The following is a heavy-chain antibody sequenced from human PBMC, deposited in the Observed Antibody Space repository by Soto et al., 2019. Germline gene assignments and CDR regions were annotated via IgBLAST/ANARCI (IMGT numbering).Heavy chain of an antibody. V-gene: IGHV3-23*01. CDR1: GFTFNSND. J-gene: IGHJ4*02. Sequence: GGSLRLSCAVSGFTFNSNDMTWVRQAPGKGLEWVSTISSSGAFTYHADSVRGRLTISRDNSKNTVYLQMNSLRAEDTAVYYCVKHQVSLVRGISPFDYWGQGALLTVSS. D-gene: IGHD3-10*01. CDR2: ISSSGAFT. CDR3: VKHQVSLVRGISPFDY.